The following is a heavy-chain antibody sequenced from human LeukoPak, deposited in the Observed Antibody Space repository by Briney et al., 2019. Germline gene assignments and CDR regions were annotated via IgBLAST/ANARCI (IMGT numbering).Heavy chain of an antibody. CDR3: AREWLRFYYYYYMDV. V-gene: IGHV4-30-4*08. CDR2: IYYSGST. Sequence: SQTLSLTCTVSGGSISSGDYYWSWIRQPPGKGLEWIGYIYYSGSTYYNPSLKSRVTISVDTSKNQFSLKLSSVTAADTAVYYCAREWLRFYYYYYMDVWGKGTTVTVSS. J-gene: IGHJ6*03. D-gene: IGHD5-12*01. CDR1: GGSISSGDYY.